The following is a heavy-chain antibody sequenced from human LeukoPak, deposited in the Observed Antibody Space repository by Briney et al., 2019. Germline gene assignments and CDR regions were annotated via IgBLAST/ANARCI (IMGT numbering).Heavy chain of an antibody. CDR3: ARDPWGGDIVVIPAAIHDP. CDR1: GYTFTDYY. CDR2: INPKNGGT. D-gene: IGHD2-2*01. Sequence: SVKVSCKASGYTFTDYYIHWVRQAPGQGLEWMGRINPKNGGTNYAQKFQGRVTMTRDTSISTAYMELSRLRSDDTAVFYCARDPWGGDIVVIPAAIHDPWGQGTLVTVSS. J-gene: IGHJ5*02. V-gene: IGHV1-2*06.